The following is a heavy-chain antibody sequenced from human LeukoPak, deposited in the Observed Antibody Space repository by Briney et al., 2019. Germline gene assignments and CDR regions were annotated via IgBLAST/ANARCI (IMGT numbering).Heavy chain of an antibody. D-gene: IGHD3-22*01. CDR1: GFTVSSSY. V-gene: IGHV3-66*02. J-gene: IGHJ4*02. CDR3: ATEGQYYDSSGYPTWTFDS. Sequence: GGSLRLSCAASGFTVSSSYMSWVRQAPGKGLEWVSVIYSGGSTYYADSVKGRFTISRDNSKNALYLQMNSLRAEDTAVYYCATEGQYYDSSGYPTWTFDSWGQGTLVTVSS. CDR2: IYSGGST.